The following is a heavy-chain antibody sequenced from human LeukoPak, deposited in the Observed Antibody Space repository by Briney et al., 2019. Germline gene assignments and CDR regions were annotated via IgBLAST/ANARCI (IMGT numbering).Heavy chain of an antibody. CDR3: ARTPYSSSWYNWFDP. D-gene: IGHD6-13*01. CDR2: ISSSSSYI. V-gene: IGHV3-21*01. J-gene: IGHJ5*02. CDR1: GFTFSSYS. Sequence: GGSLRLSCAASGFTFSSYSMNWVRQAPGKGLEWVSSISSSSSYIYYADSVKGRFTISRDNAKNSLYLQMNSLRAEDTAVYYCARTPYSSSWYNWFDPWGQGTLVTVSS.